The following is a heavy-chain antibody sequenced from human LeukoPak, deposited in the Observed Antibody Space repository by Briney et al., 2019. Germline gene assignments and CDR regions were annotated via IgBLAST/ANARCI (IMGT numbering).Heavy chain of an antibody. D-gene: IGHD6-6*01. CDR2: INPNSGGT. V-gene: IGHV1-2*02. J-gene: IGHJ6*03. Sequence: GASVKVSCKASGYSLSDHYMHWVRQAPGQGLEWMGWINPNSGGTNYAQKFQGRVTMTRDTSISTAYMELSRLRSDDTAVYYCARGSSSTHYYYMDVWGKGTTVTVSS. CDR3: ARGSSSTHYYYMDV. CDR1: GYSLSDHY.